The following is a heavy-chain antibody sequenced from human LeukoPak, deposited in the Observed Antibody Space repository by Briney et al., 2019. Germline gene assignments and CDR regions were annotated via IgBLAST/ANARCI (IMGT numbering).Heavy chain of an antibody. D-gene: IGHD4-17*01. J-gene: IGHJ5*02. V-gene: IGHV7-4-1*02. CDR3: ARGDYGDSRRGSVWFDP. CDR2: INTNTGNP. Sequence: GASVKVSCKASGYTFTNYAMNWVRQATGQGLEWMGWINTNTGNPTYAQAFTGRFVFSLDTSVSTAYLQISSLKAEDTAVYYCARGDYGDSRRGSVWFDPWGQGTLVTVSS. CDR1: GYTFTNYA.